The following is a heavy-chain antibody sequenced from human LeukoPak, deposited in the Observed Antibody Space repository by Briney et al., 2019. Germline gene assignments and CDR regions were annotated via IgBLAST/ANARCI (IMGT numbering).Heavy chain of an antibody. Sequence: SETLSLTCTVTGGSIRGYYWSWIRQPPGKGLEWIGYIYYSGSTRTNYNPSLNSRVTISVDTPKNQLSLRLSSVTAADTAMYYCARLWFGELLPMDNWGQGTLVTVSS. D-gene: IGHD3-10*01. V-gene: IGHV4-59*08. CDR2: IYYSGSTRT. CDR1: GGSIRGYY. J-gene: IGHJ4*02. CDR3: ARLWFGELLPMDN.